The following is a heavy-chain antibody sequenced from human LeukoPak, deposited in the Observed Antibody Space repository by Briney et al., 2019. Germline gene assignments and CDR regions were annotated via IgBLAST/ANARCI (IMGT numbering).Heavy chain of an antibody. Sequence: GGSLRLSCAASGFTFRTYWMSWVRQAPGKGLEWVASINQGGSETYYVESVKGRFTISRGNAMNSFFLQMNSLRAEDTAVYYCARLIGDRTIYDYWGQGTLVTVSS. D-gene: IGHD6-6*01. CDR3: ARLIGDRTIYDY. V-gene: IGHV3-7*01. CDR2: INQGGSET. J-gene: IGHJ4*02. CDR1: GFTFRTYW.